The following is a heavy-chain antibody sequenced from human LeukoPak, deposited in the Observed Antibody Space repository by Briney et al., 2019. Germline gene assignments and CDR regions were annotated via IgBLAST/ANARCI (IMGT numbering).Heavy chain of an antibody. CDR1: GGSISSYY. V-gene: IGHV4-59*01. D-gene: IGHD2-21*02. J-gene: IGHJ5*02. CDR2: TYYSGST. Sequence: PSETLSLTCTVSGGSISSYYWSWIRQPPGKGLEWIGYTYYSGSTNYNPSLKSRVTISVDTSKNQFSLKLSSVTAADTAVYYCAREEVTSNWFDPWGQGTLVTVSS. CDR3: AREEVTSNWFDP.